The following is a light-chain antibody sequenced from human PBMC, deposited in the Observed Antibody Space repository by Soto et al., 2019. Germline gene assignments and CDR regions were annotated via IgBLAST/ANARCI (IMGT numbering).Light chain of an antibody. CDR2: EVS. CDR1: SSDIGRFNY. CDR3: SSHTISNPQV. V-gene: IGLV2-14*01. J-gene: IGLJ3*02. Sequence: QSALTQPASVSGSPGQSITISCTGTSSDIGRFNYVSWYQQHPGNVPKLMIYEVSNRPSGVSNRFSGSKSGNTASLTISALQAEDEADYYCSSHTISNPQVFGGGTKVTVL.